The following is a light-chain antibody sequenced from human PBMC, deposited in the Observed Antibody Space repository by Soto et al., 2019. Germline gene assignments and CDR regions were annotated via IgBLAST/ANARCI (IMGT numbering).Light chain of an antibody. CDR1: QSISSY. Sequence: IQMTQSPSSLSASVGDRVTITCRASQSISSYLNWYQQKPGKAPKLLIYTASSLQSGVPSRFSGSGFGTDFTLTISSLQPDDFATYYCQQYNSYPWTFGQGTKVDIK. CDR2: TAS. J-gene: IGKJ1*01. V-gene: IGKV1-39*01. CDR3: QQYNSYPWT.